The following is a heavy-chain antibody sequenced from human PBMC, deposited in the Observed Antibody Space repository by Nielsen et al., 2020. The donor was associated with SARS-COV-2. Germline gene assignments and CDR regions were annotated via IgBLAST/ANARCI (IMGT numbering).Heavy chain of an antibody. V-gene: IGHV3-21*01. Sequence: GESLKISCAASGFTFSSYSMNWVRQAPGKGLEWVSSISSSSSYIYYADSVEGRFTISRDNAKNSLYLQMNSLRAEDTAVYYCAREDYGGNSFDYWGQGTLVTVSS. CDR1: GFTFSSYS. D-gene: IGHD4-23*01. CDR3: AREDYGGNSFDY. J-gene: IGHJ4*02. CDR2: ISSSSSYI.